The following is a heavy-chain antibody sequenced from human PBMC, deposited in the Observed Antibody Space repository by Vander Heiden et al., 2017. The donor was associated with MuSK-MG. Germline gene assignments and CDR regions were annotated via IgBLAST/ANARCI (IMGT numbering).Heavy chain of an antibody. J-gene: IGHJ3*02. CDR1: GGSISSSNW. CDR3: ATLGDAFDI. V-gene: IGHV4-4*02. Sequence: QVQLQESGPGLVKPSGTLSLTCAVSGGSISSSNWWSWVRQPPGKGLEWIGEIYHRGSTNDNPSLKSRVTISGDKSKNQFSMKMSSVTAADTAVDDCATLGDAFDIWGQGTMVTVSS. CDR2: IYHRGST.